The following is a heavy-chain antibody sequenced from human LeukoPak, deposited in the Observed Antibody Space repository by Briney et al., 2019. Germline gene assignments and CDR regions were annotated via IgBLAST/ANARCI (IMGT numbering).Heavy chain of an antibody. D-gene: IGHD2-2*01. CDR2: ISYDGSNK. Sequence: PGRSLRLSCAASGFTFSSYGMHWVRQAPGKGLEWVAVISYDGSNKYHADSVKGRFAITRDNSKNTLYLQMNSLRAEDTAVYYCAKDRPPECSSTSCFAEYFQHWGQGTLVTVSS. CDR3: AKDRPPECSSTSCFAEYFQH. V-gene: IGHV3-30*18. J-gene: IGHJ1*01. CDR1: GFTFSSYG.